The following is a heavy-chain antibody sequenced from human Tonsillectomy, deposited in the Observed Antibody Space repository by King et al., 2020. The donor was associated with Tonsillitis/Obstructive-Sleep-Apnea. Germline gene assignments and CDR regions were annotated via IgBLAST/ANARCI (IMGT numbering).Heavy chain of an antibody. D-gene: IGHD6-13*01. J-gene: IGHJ4*02. CDR1: GYTFTGYY. CDR3: ARVTYGSRTWYGPVDY. CDR2: INPNSGGT. Sequence: QLGQSGAEVKKPGASVKVSCKTSGYTFTGYYMHWARQAPGQGLEGRGRINPNSGGTKYAQKFQGRVTMTRDTSISTAYMELSRLTSDDTAVYYCARVTYGSRTWYGPVDYWGQGTLITVSS. V-gene: IGHV1-2*06.